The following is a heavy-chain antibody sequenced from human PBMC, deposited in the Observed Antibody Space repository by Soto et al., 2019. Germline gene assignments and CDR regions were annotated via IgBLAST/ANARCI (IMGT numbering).Heavy chain of an antibody. CDR1: RLNFTRYG. V-gene: IGHV1-18*01. CDR3: ARDGGFWKHSEWELLAPNYFDY. Sequence: ASVKFSCEASRLNFTRYGIIWLRQAPGQGLEWMGVIIAYNGNTNYAQKLQGRVTMTTYTYTSTAYMELRSMRSDDTAVYYCARDGGFWKHSEWELLAPNYFDYWGQGTLVTVS. D-gene: IGHD1-26*01. CDR2: IIAYNGNT. J-gene: IGHJ4*02.